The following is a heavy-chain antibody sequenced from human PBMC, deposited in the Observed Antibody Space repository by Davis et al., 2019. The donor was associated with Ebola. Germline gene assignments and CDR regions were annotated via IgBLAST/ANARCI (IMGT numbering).Heavy chain of an antibody. J-gene: IGHJ6*02. CDR1: GGSISSSSYY. CDR2: IYHSGST. CDR3: ARGHTYGSMVYGLDV. D-gene: IGHD5-18*01. V-gene: IGHV4-39*02. Sequence: MPGGSLRLSCTVSGGSISSSSYYWGWIRQPPGKGLEWIGNIYHSGSTYYNPSLKSRVTVSVDTSKNHFSLKLSSVTAADTAVYYCARGHTYGSMVYGLDVWGQGTTVTVAS.